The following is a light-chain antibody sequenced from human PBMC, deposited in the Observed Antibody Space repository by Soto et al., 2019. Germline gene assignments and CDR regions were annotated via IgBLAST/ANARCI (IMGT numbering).Light chain of an antibody. CDR3: QQYYTTPVT. V-gene: IGKV4-1*01. CDR1: QSVLYSSNNKNY. J-gene: IGKJ2*01. Sequence: DIVMTQSPDSLAVSLGERATINCKSSQSVLYSSNNKNYLAWYQQKPGQPPKLLIYWASTRESGVPVRFSGSGSGPDFTLTISSLQAEDVAVYYCQQYYTTPVTFGQGTKLEIK. CDR2: WAS.